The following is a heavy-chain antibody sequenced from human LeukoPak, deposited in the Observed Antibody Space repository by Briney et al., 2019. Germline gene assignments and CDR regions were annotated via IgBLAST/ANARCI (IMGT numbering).Heavy chain of an antibody. V-gene: IGHV3-30*02. J-gene: IGHJ2*01. D-gene: IGHD5-18*01. CDR3: AKGRATAVANWYFGL. CDR1: GFIFSSYG. CDR2: IRYDGSNK. Sequence: GGSLRLSCAASGFIFSSYGMHWVRQAPGKGLEWLAFIRYDGSNKYYADSMKGRLTISRANSKNRLYLEMNSLRPEDTAMYYCAKGRATAVANWYFGLWGRGTLVTVSS.